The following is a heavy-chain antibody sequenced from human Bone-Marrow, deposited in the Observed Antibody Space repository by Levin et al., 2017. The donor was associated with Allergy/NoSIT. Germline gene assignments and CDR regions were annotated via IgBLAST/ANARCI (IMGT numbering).Heavy chain of an antibody. CDR3: AKEGRSLRFLEWLTKHHYSMDV. J-gene: IGHJ6*02. V-gene: IGHV3-30*18. Sequence: GGSLRLSCAASGFTFSMYGMHWVRQAPGKGLEWVAGISYDGKQKFYADSLKGRITISRDNSTNTVILEMNRLTVEDTAVYYCAKEGRSLRFLEWLTKHHYSMDVWGQGTTVTVSS. D-gene: IGHD3-3*01. CDR2: ISYDGKQK. CDR1: GFTFSMYG.